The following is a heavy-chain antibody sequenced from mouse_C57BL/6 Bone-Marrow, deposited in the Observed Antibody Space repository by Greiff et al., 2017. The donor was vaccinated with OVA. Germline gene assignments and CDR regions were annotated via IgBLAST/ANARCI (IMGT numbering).Heavy chain of an antibody. Sequence: QVQLQQPGAELVMPGASVKLSCKASGYTFTSYWMHWVKQRPGQGLEWIGEIDPSDSYTNYNQKFKGKSTLTVDKSSSTAYMQLSSLTSEDSAVYYCARDKSYGSSFYFDYWGQGTTLTVSS. V-gene: IGHV1-69*01. CDR3: ARDKSYGSSFYFDY. J-gene: IGHJ2*01. CDR1: GYTFTSYW. CDR2: IDPSDSYT. D-gene: IGHD1-1*01.